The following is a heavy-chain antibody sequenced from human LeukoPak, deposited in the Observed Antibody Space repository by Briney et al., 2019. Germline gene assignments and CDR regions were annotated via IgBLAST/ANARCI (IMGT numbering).Heavy chain of an antibody. CDR3: AKMGQWLKYYFDY. CDR2: ITTSDGNT. D-gene: IGHD6-19*01. Sequence: PGGSLRLSCAASGFTFSSYTMSWVRQAPGKGLEWVSTITTSDGNTYYTDSVKGRFTISRDNSKSSLYLQMNSLRAEDTAVYYCAKMGQWLKYYFDYWGQGTLVTVSS. J-gene: IGHJ4*02. CDR1: GFTFSSYT. V-gene: IGHV3-23*01.